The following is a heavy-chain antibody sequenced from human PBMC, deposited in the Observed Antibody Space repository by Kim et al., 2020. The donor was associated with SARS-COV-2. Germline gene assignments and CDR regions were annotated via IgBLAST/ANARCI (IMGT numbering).Heavy chain of an antibody. V-gene: IGHV1-2*02. CDR2: INPNSGGT. J-gene: IGHJ6*02. CDR1: GYTFTGYY. CDR3: ARDLYCSSTSCYNYYGMDV. D-gene: IGHD2-2*02. Sequence: ASVKVSCKASGYTFTGYYMHWVRQAPGQGLEWMGWINPNSGGTNYAQKFQGRVTMTRDTSISTAYMELSRLRSDDTAVYYCARDLYCSSTSCYNYYGMDVWGQGTTVTVSS.